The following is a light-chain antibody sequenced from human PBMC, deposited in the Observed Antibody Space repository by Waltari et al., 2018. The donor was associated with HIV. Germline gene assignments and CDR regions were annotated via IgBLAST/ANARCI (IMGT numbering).Light chain of an antibody. V-gene: IGLV2-14*03. CDR2: DVR. J-gene: IGLJ1*01. CDR3: SSYTSSSPYA. Sequence: QSALTQPASVSGSPGQSITISCTGTSSDVGGYNYVSWYQQHPGKAPILMIYDVRNRPSGVSKCFSGSKSGNTASLTISGLQAEDEADYYCSSYTSSSPYAFGTGTKVTVL. CDR1: SSDVGGYNY.